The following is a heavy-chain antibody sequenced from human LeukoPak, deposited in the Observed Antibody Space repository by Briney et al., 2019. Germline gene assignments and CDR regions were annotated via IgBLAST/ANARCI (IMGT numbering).Heavy chain of an antibody. D-gene: IGHD6-13*01. CDR2: ISGSGGST. J-gene: IGHJ4*02. CDR3: AKDHGLYSSSPFDY. Sequence: SGGSLRLSCAASGFTFSSYAMSWVRQAPGKGLEWVSAISGSGGSTYYADSVKGRFTISRDNSKNTLYLQMNSLRAEDTAVYYCAKDHGLYSSSPFDYWGQGTLATVSS. V-gene: IGHV3-23*01. CDR1: GFTFSSYA.